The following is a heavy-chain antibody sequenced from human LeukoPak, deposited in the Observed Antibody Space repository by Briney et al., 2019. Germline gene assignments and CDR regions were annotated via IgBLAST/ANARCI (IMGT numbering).Heavy chain of an antibody. CDR1: GDSFSSYY. D-gene: IGHD2-15*01. V-gene: IGHV4-59*08. CDR2: MYYSGSP. CDR3: ARQGCSGGSCLDAFDI. J-gene: IGHJ3*02. Sequence: PSETLSLTCTVSGDSFSSYYWSWIRQPPGKGLERIGYMYYSGSPNYNPSLKSRVTISVDTSKNQFSLKLASVTAADTAVYYCARQGCSGGSCLDAFDIWGQGTMVTVSS.